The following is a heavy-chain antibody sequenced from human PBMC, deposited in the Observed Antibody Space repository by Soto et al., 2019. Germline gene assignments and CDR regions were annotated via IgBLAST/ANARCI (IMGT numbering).Heavy chain of an antibody. Sequence: QVQLVQSGAEVRKPGSSVKVSCKASGGTSGGQGFAWVGQAPGQGLEGMGGFIAMLGTPTYAKKVQGRATITADESLTSSYLELRSLRSEDTAVYFCARGAMANFDYWGQGTVVTVSS. CDR2: FIAMLGTP. J-gene: IGHJ4*02. CDR3: ARGAMANFDY. V-gene: IGHV1-69*01. CDR1: GGTSGGQG. D-gene: IGHD5-18*01.